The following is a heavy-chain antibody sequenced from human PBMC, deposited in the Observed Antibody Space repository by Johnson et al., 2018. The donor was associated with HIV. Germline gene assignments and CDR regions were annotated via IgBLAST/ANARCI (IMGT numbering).Heavy chain of an antibody. D-gene: IGHD6-19*01. CDR3: VRDQGSGWPTNAFDI. J-gene: IGHJ3*02. V-gene: IGHV3-30*04. CDR1: GFTFRSYA. CDR2: ITYDGRKK. Sequence: QMLLVESGGGVMQPGKSLRLSCEASGFTFRSYAMHWVRQAPGKGLEWVAVITYDGRKKYYADSVKGRFIIFRDNSKNLTNLQMNGLSDEDTADYYCVRDQGSGWPTNAFDIWSRGTRVTVSS.